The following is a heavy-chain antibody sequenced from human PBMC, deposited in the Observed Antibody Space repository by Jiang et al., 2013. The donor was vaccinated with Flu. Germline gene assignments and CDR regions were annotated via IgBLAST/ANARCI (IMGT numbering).Heavy chain of an antibody. D-gene: IGHD2-15*01. CDR3: ARFEGYCSGGSCYRLRFERYFDL. Sequence: GSGLVKPSETLSLTCTVSGGSISSYYWSWIRQPPGKGLEWIGYIYYSGSTNYNPSLKSRVTISVDTSKNQFSLKLSSVTAADTAVYYCARFEGYCSGGSCYRLRFERYFDLWGRGTLVTVSS. J-gene: IGHJ2*01. CDR2: IYYSGST. V-gene: IGHV4-59*08. CDR1: GGSISSYY.